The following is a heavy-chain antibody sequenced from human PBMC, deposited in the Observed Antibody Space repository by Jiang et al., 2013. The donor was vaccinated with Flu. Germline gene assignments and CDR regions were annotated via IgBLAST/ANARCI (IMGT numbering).Heavy chain of an antibody. CDR1: GGSFSGYY. CDR3: ARLKYYYYYGMDV. CDR2: INHSGST. J-gene: IGHJ6*02. V-gene: IGHV4-34*01. Sequence: LLKPSETLSLTCAVYGGSFSGYYWSWIRQPPGKGLEWIGEINHSGSTNYNPSLKSRVTISVDTSKNQFSLKLSSATAADTAVYYCARLKYYYYYGMDVWGQGTTGHRLL.